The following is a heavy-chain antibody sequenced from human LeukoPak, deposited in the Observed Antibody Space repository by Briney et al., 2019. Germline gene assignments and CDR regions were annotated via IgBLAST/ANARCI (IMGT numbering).Heavy chain of an antibody. CDR2: IYSGGNT. J-gene: IGHJ5*02. V-gene: IGHV3-66*04. CDR3: ARLVTGTTVINSGWFDP. D-gene: IGHD4-23*01. Sequence: GGSLRLSCAASGLTVSSNYMTWVRQAPGKGLEWASVIYSGGNTYYADSVKGRFSISRDNSKNTVYLQMNSLRVEDTALYYCARLVTGTTVINSGWFDPWGQGTLVTVSS. CDR1: GLTVSSNY.